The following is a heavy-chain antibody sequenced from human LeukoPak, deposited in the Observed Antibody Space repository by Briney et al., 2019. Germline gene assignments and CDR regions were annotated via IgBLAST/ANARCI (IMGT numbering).Heavy chain of an antibody. D-gene: IGHD5-18*01. CDR1: GFTFSSYS. CDR3: ARDHVDRYRYGYCVY. J-gene: IGHJ4*02. Sequence: GGSLRLSCAASGFTFSSYSMNWVRQAPGKGLEWVSAISSSSSYIYYADSVKGRFTISRDNPKNSLYLQMHSLRAEDTTVYYCARDHVDRYRYGYCVYWGQGTLVTVSS. V-gene: IGHV3-21*01. CDR2: ISSSSSYI.